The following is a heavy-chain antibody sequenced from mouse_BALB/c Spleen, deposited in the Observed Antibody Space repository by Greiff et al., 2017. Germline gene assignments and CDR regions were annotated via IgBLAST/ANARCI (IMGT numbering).Heavy chain of an antibody. D-gene: IGHD2-13*01. V-gene: IGHV1-9*01. Sequence: VQLQQSGAELMKPGASVKISCKATGYTFSSYWIAWVKQRPGHGLEWIGEILPGSGSTNYNEKFKGKATFTADTSSNTAYMQLSSLTSEDSAVYYCARSYDDYGWFAYWGQGTLVTVSA. CDR2: ILPGSGST. CDR3: ARSYDDYGWFAY. CDR1: GYTFSSYW. J-gene: IGHJ3*01.